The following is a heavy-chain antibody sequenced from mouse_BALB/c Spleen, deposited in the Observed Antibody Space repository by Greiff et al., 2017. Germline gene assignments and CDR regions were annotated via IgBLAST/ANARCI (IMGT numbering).Heavy chain of an antibody. CDR1: GYSITGGYY. J-gene: IGHJ3*01. CDR3: ARENRYDEAWFAY. CDR2: ISYDGSN. Sequence: EVKLEESGPGLVKPSQSLSLTCSVTGYSITGGYYRNWIRQFPGDQLEWMGYISYDGSNNYTPSLTNRISITRDTSKNQFFLKLNSVTTEEAATYYCARENRYDEAWFAYWGQGTLVTVSA. D-gene: IGHD2-14*01. V-gene: IGHV3-6*02.